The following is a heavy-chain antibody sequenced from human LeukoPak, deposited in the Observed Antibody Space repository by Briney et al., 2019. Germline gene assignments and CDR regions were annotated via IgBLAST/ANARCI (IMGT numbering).Heavy chain of an antibody. CDR2: ISAYNGNT. J-gene: IGHJ4*02. Sequence: ASVKVSCKASGYTFTNYGISWVRQAPGQGLEWMGWISAYNGNTNYAQKLQGRVTMTTDTSTSTAYMELRSLRSDDTAVYYCARDPLPYSSSWYYFDYWGRGTLVTVSS. CDR1: GYTFTNYG. D-gene: IGHD6-13*01. V-gene: IGHV1-18*04. CDR3: ARDPLPYSSSWYYFDY.